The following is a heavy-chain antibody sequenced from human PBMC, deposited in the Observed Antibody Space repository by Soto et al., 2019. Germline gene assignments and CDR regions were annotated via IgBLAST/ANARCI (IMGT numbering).Heavy chain of an antibody. Sequence: QVQLQESGPGLVKPSGTLSLTCAVSSGSISSSNWWSWVRQPPGKGLEWIGEIYHSGSTNYNPSLKSRVTISVDKSKNQFSLKLSSVTAADTAVYYCARSYSSSWYEGGGGGGNWFDPWGQGTLVTVSS. V-gene: IGHV4-4*02. D-gene: IGHD6-13*01. CDR1: SGSISSSNW. CDR3: ARSYSSSWYEGGGGGGNWFDP. J-gene: IGHJ5*02. CDR2: IYHSGST.